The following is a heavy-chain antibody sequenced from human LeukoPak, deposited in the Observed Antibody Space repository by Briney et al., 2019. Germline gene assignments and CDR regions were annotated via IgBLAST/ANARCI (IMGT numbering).Heavy chain of an antibody. Sequence: SETLSLTCAVSGGSISSSNWWSWVRQPPGKGLEWLREIYYGGSTNYNTSLKSRVTISVDKSKNQISLNLNSVTAADTAVYYCARGSRYCSSTSCYADFDYWGQGTLVTVSS. V-gene: IGHV4-4*02. J-gene: IGHJ4*02. D-gene: IGHD2-2*01. CDR3: ARGSRYCSSTSCYADFDY. CDR2: IYYGGST. CDR1: GGSISSSNW.